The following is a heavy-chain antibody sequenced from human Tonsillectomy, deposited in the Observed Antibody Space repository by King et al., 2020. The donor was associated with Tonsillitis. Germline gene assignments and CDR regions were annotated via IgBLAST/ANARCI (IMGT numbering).Heavy chain of an antibody. J-gene: IGHJ4*02. CDR1: GGSISSNDHY. V-gene: IGHV4-39*01. CDR2: LYNSGSI. D-gene: IGHD1-26*01. CDR3: ARYVSGSFDY. Sequence: QLQESGPGVVKPSETLSLTCTVSGGSISSNDHYWAWIRQPPGKGLEWIGNLYNSGSIFYNPSLKSRITISGGTSEKRFSLKLSSVTAADTAVYFCARYVSGSFDYWGQGVLVTVSS.